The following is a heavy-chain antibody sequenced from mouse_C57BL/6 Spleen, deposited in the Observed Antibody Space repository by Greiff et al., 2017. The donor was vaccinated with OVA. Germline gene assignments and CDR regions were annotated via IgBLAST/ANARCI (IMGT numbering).Heavy chain of an antibody. Sequence: EVKLVESGGGLVKPGGSLKLSCAASGFTFSSYAMSWVRQTPEKRLEWVATISDGGSYTYYPDNVKGRFTISRDNAKNNLYLQMSHLKSEDTAMYYCAREGLYYYGSSYYFDYWGQGTTLTVSS. CDR2: ISDGGSYT. CDR1: GFTFSSYA. D-gene: IGHD1-1*01. V-gene: IGHV5-4*01. CDR3: AREGLYYYGSSYYFDY. J-gene: IGHJ2*01.